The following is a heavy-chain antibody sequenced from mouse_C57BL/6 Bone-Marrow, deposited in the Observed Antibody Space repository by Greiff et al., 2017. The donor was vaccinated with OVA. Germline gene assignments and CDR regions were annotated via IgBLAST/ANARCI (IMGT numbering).Heavy chain of an antibody. J-gene: IGHJ4*01. CDR2: SRNKANDYTT. V-gene: IGHV7-1*01. CDR1: GFTFSDFY. CDR3: ARGYDWMDY. D-gene: IGHD2-12*01. Sequence: EVKLMESGGGLVQSGRSLRLSCATSGFTFSDFYMEWVRQAPGKGLEWIAASRNKANDYTTEYSASVKGRFIVSRDTSQSILYLQMNALRAEDTAIYYCARGYDWMDYWGQGTSVTVSS.